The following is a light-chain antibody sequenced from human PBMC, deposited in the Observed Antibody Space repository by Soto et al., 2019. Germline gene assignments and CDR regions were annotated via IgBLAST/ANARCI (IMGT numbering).Light chain of an antibody. J-gene: IGLJ1*01. CDR3: GSYAGGSTYV. CDR2: EGN. CDR1: ISNIGTYNY. V-gene: IGLV2-23*01. Sequence: QSALTQPASVSGSPEPSITISCTGSISNIGTYNYVSWYHQFPGKAPKVIISEGNQRPSGVSDRVSGSKSGSTASLTISGLQVEDEADYYCGSYAGGSTYVVGTGTKLTVL.